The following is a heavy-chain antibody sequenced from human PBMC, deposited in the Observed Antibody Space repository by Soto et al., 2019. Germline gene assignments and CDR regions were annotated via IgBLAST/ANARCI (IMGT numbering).Heavy chain of an antibody. CDR2: ISYDGSNK. D-gene: IGHD3-3*01. CDR3: ARETYYDFWSGPYYGMDV. V-gene: IGHV3-30-3*01. Sequence: QVQLVESGGGVVQPGRSLRLSCAASGFTFSSYAMHWVRQAPGKGLEWVAVISYDGSNKYYADSVKGRFTLSRDNSKNRLYLQMNSLRAEDTAVYYCARETYYDFWSGPYYGMDVWGQGTTVTVSS. J-gene: IGHJ6*02. CDR1: GFTFSSYA.